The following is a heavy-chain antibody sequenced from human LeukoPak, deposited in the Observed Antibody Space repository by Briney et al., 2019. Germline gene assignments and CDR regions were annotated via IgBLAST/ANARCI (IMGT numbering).Heavy chain of an antibody. V-gene: IGHV3-30*04. CDR2: ISYDGSNK. J-gene: IGHJ4*02. CDR3: ARSIAVAEPGQV. D-gene: IGHD6-19*01. CDR1: GFTFSSYA. Sequence: GGSLRLSCAAPGFTFSSYAMHWVRQAPGKGLEWVAVISYDGSNKYYADSVKGRFTISRDNSKNTLYLQMNSLRAEDTAVYYCARSIAVAEPGQVWGQGTLVTVSS.